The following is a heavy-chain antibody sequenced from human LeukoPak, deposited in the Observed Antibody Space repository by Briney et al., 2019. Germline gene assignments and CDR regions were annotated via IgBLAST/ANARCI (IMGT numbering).Heavy chain of an antibody. CDR1: GFTFSNYW. V-gene: IGHV3-74*01. D-gene: IGHD6-13*01. Sequence: GGSLRLSCAASGFTFSNYWMHWVRQAPGKGLVWVSRINSDWRSRNYADSVKCRFTISRDNAKNTLYLQMNSLRAEDTAVYYCASASSHRIAAGGDYWGQGTLVTVSS. CDR3: ASASSHRIAAGGDY. CDR2: INSDWRSR. J-gene: IGHJ4*02.